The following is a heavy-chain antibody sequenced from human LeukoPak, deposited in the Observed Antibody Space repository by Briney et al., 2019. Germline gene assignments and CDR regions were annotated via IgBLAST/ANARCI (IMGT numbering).Heavy chain of an antibody. CDR1: GFTFSSYA. J-gene: IGHJ4*02. D-gene: IGHD3-22*01. V-gene: IGHV3-23*01. CDR3: ARGSYYYDSSAYYSPSYYFDY. Sequence: GGSLRLSCAASGFTFSSYAMSWVRQAPGKGLEWVSAISGSGGSTYYADSVKGRFTISRDNSKNTLYLQINGLRAEDTAVYHCARGSYYYDSSAYYSPSYYFDYWGQGTLVTVSS. CDR2: ISGSGGST.